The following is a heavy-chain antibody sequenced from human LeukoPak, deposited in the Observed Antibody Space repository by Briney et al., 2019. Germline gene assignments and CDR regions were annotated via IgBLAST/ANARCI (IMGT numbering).Heavy chain of an antibody. V-gene: IGHV4-59*08. CDR3: ARRITSRGWYRDDY. D-gene: IGHD6-19*01. J-gene: IGHJ4*02. CDR2: IFYSGST. CDR1: GDSINSYY. Sequence: SETLSLTCTVSGDSINSYYWSWIRQPPGKGLEWIGYIFYSGSTNYNPSLKSRVTISVDTSKNQFSLKLSSVTAADTAVYYCARRITSRGWYRDDYWGQGTLVTVSS.